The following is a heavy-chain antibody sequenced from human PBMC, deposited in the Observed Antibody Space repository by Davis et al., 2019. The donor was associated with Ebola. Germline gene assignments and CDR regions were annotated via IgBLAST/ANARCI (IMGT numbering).Heavy chain of an antibody. CDR1: GFTFSSYS. J-gene: IGHJ3*02. CDR2: INSDGSST. D-gene: IGHD4-17*01. Sequence: GESLKISCPASGFTFSSYSMSWVRQAPGKGLVWVSRINSDGSSTSCADSVKGRFTISRDNAKNTLYLQMNSLRAEDTAVYYCARVPQTYGDYGTVRSAFDIWGQGTMVTVSS. V-gene: IGHV3-74*01. CDR3: ARVPQTYGDYGTVRSAFDI.